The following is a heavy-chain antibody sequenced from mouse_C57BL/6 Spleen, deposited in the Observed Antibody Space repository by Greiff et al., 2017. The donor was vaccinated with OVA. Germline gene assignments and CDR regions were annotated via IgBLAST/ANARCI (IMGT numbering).Heavy chain of an antibody. Sequence: EVQLQQSGPELVKPGASVKIPCKASGYTFTDYNMDWVKQSHGKSLEWIGDINPNNGGTIYNQKFKGKATLTVDKSSSTAYMELRSLTSEDTAFYYCARGDYYVSSPYYFDYWGQGTTLTVSS. V-gene: IGHV1-18*01. CDR1: GYTFTDYN. CDR2: INPNNGGT. J-gene: IGHJ2*01. CDR3: ARGDYYVSSPYYFDY. D-gene: IGHD1-1*01.